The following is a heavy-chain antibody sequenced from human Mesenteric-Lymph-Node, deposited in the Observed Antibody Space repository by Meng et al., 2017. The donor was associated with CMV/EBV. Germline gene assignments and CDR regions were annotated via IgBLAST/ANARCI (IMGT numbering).Heavy chain of an antibody. Sequence: GESLKISCAASGFTFSSYAMHWVRQAPGKGLEWVAVISYDGSNKYYADSVKGRFTISRDNSKDTLYLQMNNLRTEDTAIYYCARDSGVGCYNTNCYSHADYWGQGTLVTVSS. CDR2: ISYDGSNK. D-gene: IGHD2-21*02. CDR1: GFTFSSYA. CDR3: ARDSGVGCYNTNCYSHADY. J-gene: IGHJ4*02. V-gene: IGHV3-30-3*01.